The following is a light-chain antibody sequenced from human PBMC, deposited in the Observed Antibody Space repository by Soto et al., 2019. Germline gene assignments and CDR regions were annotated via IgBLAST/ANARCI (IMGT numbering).Light chain of an antibody. J-gene: IGLJ1*01. V-gene: IGLV2-14*01. CDR2: EVS. CDR1: SSDVGGYNY. Sequence: QSVLTQPASVSGSPGQSITISCTGTSSDVGGYNYVSWYQQHPGKAHKLMIYEVSNRPSGVSNRFSGSKSGNTASLTISGLPAEDEADYYCSSYTSSSLYVFGTGTKVTVL. CDR3: SSYTSSSLYV.